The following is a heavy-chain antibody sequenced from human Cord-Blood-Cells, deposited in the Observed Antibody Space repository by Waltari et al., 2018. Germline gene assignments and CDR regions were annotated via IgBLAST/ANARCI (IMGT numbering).Heavy chain of an antibody. CDR2: INQSGST. CDR1: GGSFSGYY. D-gene: IGHD3-22*01. CDR3: ARADSSGYDY. V-gene: IGHV4-34*01. J-gene: IGHJ4*02. Sequence: QVQLQQWGAGLLKPSETLSLTCAVYGGSFSGYYWSWIRQPPGKGLEWIGEINQSGSTNYNPSLKSRVTISVDTSKNQFSLKLSSVTAADTAVYYCARADSSGYDYWGQGTLVTVSS.